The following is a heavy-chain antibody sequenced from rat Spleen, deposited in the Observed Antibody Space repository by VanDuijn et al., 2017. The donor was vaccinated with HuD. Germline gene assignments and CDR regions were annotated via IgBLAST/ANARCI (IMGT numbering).Heavy chain of an antibody. Sequence: EVQLVESGGGLVQPGRSLKLSCVASRFTFSNSAMAWVRQAPTKGLEWVASISVGGGDTYYRDSVKGRFTVSRDNAKSTLYLQMDSLRSEDTATYYCATAGSRVSRFAYWGQGTLVTVSS. D-gene: IGHD1-4*01. CDR1: RFTFSNSA. V-gene: IGHV5-25*01. CDR3: ATAGSRVSRFAY. CDR2: ISVGGGDT. J-gene: IGHJ3*01.